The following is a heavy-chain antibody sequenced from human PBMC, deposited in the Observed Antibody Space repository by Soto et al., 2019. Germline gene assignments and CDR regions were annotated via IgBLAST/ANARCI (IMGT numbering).Heavy chain of an antibody. J-gene: IGHJ6*02. CDR3: ARAVKRITIFGVAASGMDV. CDR1: GGTFSSYT. D-gene: IGHD3-3*01. V-gene: IGHV1-69*06. CDR2: IIPIFGTA. Sequence: SVKVSCKASGGTFSSYTISWVRQAPGQGLEWMGGIIPIFGTANYAQKFQGRVTITADKSTSTAYMELSSLRSEDTAVYYCARAVKRITIFGVAASGMDVWGQGTTVTVSS.